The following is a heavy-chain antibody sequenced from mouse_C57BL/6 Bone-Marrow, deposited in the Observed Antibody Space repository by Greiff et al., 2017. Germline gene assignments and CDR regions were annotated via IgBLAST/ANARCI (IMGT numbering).Heavy chain of an antibody. V-gene: IGHV1-15*01. Sequence: QVQLQQSGAELVRPGASVTLSCKASGYTFTDYEMHWVKQTPVHGLEWIGAIDPETGGTAYNQKFKGKAILTADKSSSTAYMELRGLTSEDSAVYYCKDLRLYFDYWGQGTTLTGSS. CDR3: KDLRLYFDY. J-gene: IGHJ2*01. CDR2: IDPETGGT. CDR1: GYTFTDYE. D-gene: IGHD1-1*01.